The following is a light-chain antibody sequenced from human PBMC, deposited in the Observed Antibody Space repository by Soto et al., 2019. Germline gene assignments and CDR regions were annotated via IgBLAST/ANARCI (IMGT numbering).Light chain of an antibody. Sequence: QSALTQPASVSGSPGQSITISCTGTSSDVGGYNYVSWYQHHPGKAPKLMIYDVSNRPSGVSNRFSGSKSGNTASLTISGLQAEDAAHYYCTSYTSSSTVVFGGGTKLTVL. J-gene: IGLJ2*01. V-gene: IGLV2-14*03. CDR1: SSDVGGYNY. CDR2: DVS. CDR3: TSYTSSSTVV.